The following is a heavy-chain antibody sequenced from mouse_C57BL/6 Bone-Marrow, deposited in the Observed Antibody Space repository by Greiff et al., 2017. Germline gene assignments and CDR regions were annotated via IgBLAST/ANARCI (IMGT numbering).Heavy chain of an antibody. D-gene: IGHD1-1*01. V-gene: IGHV7-3*01. CDR1: GFTFTDYY. CDR3: ARLGRIDY. CDR2: IRNKANGYTT. Sequence: EVQRVESGGGLVQPGGSLSLSCAASGFTFTDYYMSWVRQPPGKALEWLGFIRNKANGYTTEYSASVKGRFTIARDNSQSILYLQMNALRAEDSATYYCARLGRIDYWGQGTTLTVSS. J-gene: IGHJ2*01.